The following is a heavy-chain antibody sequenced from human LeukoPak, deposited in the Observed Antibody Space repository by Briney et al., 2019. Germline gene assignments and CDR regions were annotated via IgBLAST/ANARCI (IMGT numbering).Heavy chain of an antibody. J-gene: IGHJ4*02. CDR1: GYTFTTYY. V-gene: IGHV1-46*01. D-gene: IGHD3-9*01. Sequence: ASVKVSCKASGYTFTTYYMHWVRQAPGQGLEWMGIINPSGGSTSYAQKFQGRVTMTRDTSTSTVYMELSSLRFEDTAVYYCARVYYDILTGYYPSDLDYWGQGTLVTVSS. CDR2: INPSGGST. CDR3: ARVYYDILTGYYPSDLDY.